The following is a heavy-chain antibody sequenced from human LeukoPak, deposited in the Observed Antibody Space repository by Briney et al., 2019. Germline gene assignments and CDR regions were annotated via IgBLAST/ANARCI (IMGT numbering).Heavy chain of an antibody. CDR2: IYSGGGT. J-gene: IGHJ4*02. V-gene: IGHV3-66*01. CDR1: GFTVSTNY. D-gene: IGHD2-15*01. Sequence: GGSLRLSCAASGFTVSTNYMTWVRQAPGKGLEWVSIIYSGGGTYYAEYVKGRFTISRDNSKNTLYLQMNSLRAEDTAVYYCARVLRGSGSCFDYWGQGTLVTVSS. CDR3: ARVLRGSGSCFDY.